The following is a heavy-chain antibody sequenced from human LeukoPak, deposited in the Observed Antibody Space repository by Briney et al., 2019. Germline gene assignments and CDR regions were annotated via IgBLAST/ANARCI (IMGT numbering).Heavy chain of an antibody. J-gene: IGHJ4*02. D-gene: IGHD4-11*01. V-gene: IGHV3-30-3*01. CDR3: ARGKLMTTVTTNFDY. CDR1: GFTFNNYW. Sequence: GGSLRLSCAASGFTFNNYWMTWVRQAPGKGLEWVAVISYDGSNKYYADSVKGRFTISRDNSKNTLYLQMNSLRAEDTAVYYCARGKLMTTVTTNFDYWGQGTLVTVSS. CDR2: ISYDGSNK.